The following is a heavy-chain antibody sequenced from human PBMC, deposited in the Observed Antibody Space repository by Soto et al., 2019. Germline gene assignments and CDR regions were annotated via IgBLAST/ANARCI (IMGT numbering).Heavy chain of an antibody. J-gene: IGHJ4*02. Sequence: EVQLVESGGGSVQPGGSLRLSCAASGFTFTSYNMNWVRQAPGKGLKWVSYISSSSSTIYYADSVKGRFTVSRDNAKNSLYLQMNSLTDEDTAVYYCAREWVYWGQGTLVTVSS. CDR3: AREWVY. CDR2: ISSSSSTI. V-gene: IGHV3-48*02. CDR1: GFTFTSYN.